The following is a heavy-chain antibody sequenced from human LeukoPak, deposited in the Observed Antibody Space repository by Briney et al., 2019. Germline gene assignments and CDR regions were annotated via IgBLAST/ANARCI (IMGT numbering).Heavy chain of an antibody. Sequence: PSETLSLTCAVYGGSFSGYYWSWIRQPPGKGLEWIGEINHSGSTNYNPSLKSRVTISVDTSKNQFSLKLSSVTAADTAVYYRATGYCSSTSCLPVDYWGQGTLVTVSS. J-gene: IGHJ4*02. CDR2: INHSGST. CDR3: ATGYCSSTSCLPVDY. V-gene: IGHV4-34*01. D-gene: IGHD2-2*01. CDR1: GGSFSGYY.